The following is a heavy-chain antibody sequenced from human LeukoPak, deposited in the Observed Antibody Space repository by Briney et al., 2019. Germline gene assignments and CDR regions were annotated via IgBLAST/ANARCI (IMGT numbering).Heavy chain of an antibody. V-gene: IGHV4-59*01. J-gene: IGHJ3*02. Sequence: SETLSLTCTVSGGSISSYYWSWIRQPPGKGLEWIGYIFYSGRPDYNPSLKSRVTISVNTSKNQFSLRLSSVTAADTAVYYCARDATFLARAFDIWGQGTLVTVSS. D-gene: IGHD2/OR15-2a*01. CDR2: IFYSGRP. CDR1: GGSISSYY. CDR3: ARDATFLARAFDI.